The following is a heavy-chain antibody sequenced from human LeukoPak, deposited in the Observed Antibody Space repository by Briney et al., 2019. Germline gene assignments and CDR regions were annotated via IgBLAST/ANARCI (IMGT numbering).Heavy chain of an antibody. CDR1: GGSFSGYY. D-gene: IGHD3-22*01. CDR2: INHSGST. CDR3: ATYYYDDY. J-gene: IGHJ4*02. Sequence: SETLSLTCAVYGGSFSGYYWSWIRQPPGKGLEWIGEINHSGSTNYNPSLKSRVTISVDTSKNQFSLKLSSVTAADTAVYYCATYYYDDYWGQGTLVTVSS. V-gene: IGHV4-34*01.